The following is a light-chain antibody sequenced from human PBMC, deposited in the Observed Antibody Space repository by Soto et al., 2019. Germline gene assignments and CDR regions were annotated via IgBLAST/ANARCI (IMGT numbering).Light chain of an antibody. J-gene: IGLJ3*02. Sequence: QSVLTQPASVSGSPGQSIIISCTGTSSDIGAYNYVAWYQHHPGKAPKLMIYDVNTRPSGVSNRFSGSKSGNTASLTISGLQSEDEADYYCTSYSSSTPIVFGGGTKLTVL. CDR3: TSYSSSTPIV. V-gene: IGLV2-14*03. CDR2: DVN. CDR1: SSDIGAYNY.